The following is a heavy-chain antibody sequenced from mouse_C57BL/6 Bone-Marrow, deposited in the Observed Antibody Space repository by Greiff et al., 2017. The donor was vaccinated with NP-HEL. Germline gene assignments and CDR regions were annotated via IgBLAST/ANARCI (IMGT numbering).Heavy chain of an antibody. Sequence: QVQLQQPGAELVKPGASVKLSCKVSGYTFTTYWMQWVKQRPGQGLEWIGEIDPSDSYTNYNQKFKGKATLTVDTSSSPANMQLSSLTSEDSAVYYCARKAYYGRSYEFAYWGQGTLVTVSA. D-gene: IGHD1-1*01. V-gene: IGHV1-50*01. CDR3: ARKAYYGRSYEFAY. CDR2: IDPSDSYT. J-gene: IGHJ3*01. CDR1: GYTFTTYW.